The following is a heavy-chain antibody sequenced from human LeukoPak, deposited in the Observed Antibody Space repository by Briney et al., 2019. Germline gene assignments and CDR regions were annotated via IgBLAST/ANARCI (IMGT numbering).Heavy chain of an antibody. Sequence: ASVKVSCKASGYIFANYGMHWVRQAPGQGPEWMGWINAGEGKTKYLQKYQDRVTISRVTSASTAYMELSSLRSEDTAVYYCARGSGWSEYYTMAVWGQGTTVIVSS. CDR1: GYIFANYG. D-gene: IGHD6-19*01. CDR3: ARGSGWSEYYTMAV. J-gene: IGHJ6*02. V-gene: IGHV1-3*01. CDR2: INAGEGKT.